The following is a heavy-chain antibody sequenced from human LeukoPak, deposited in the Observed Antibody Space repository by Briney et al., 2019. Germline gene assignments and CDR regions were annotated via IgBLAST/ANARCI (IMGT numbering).Heavy chain of an antibody. CDR1: GGSMSSYY. CDR2: IYYSGST. Sequence: WETLSLTRTVSGGSMSSYYWSWIRQPPGKGLEWIGYIYYSGSTNYNPPLKSRVTISVDTSKNQFSLKLSSVTAADTAVYYCASVKYYYDSSGYPGWFDPWGQGTLVTVSS. D-gene: IGHD3-22*01. J-gene: IGHJ5*02. CDR3: ASVKYYYDSSGYPGWFDP. V-gene: IGHV4-59*01.